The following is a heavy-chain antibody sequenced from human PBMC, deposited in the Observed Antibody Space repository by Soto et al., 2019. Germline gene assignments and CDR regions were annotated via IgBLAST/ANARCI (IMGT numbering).Heavy chain of an antibody. CDR3: ARRYGYYFDY. D-gene: IGHD4-17*01. CDR2: IYYSGST. V-gene: IGHV4-59*08. CDR1: GGSLSSYY. J-gene: IGHJ4*02. Sequence: QVQLQESGPGLVKPSETLSLTCTVSGGSLSSYYWSWIRQPPGKGLEWIGYIYYSGSTNYNPSLKRRVTISVDTSKSQLSLQLSSVTAEDTAVYYCARRYGYYFDYWGQGTLVTVSS.